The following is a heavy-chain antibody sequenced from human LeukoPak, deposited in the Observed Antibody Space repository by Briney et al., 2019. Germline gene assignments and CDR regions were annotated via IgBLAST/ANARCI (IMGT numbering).Heavy chain of an antibody. CDR3: ARHLSGVTGYTYGRGIDY. CDR1: GFTFSSYF. J-gene: IGHJ4*02. Sequence: GGSLRLSCAAPGFTFSSYFMSWVRQAPGKGLEWVANIKKDGSEKYYVDSVKGRFTISRDNAKTSLYLQMNSLRAEDTAVYYCARHLSGVTGYTYGRGIDYWGQGTLVTVSS. CDR2: IKKDGSEK. D-gene: IGHD5-18*01. V-gene: IGHV3-7*01.